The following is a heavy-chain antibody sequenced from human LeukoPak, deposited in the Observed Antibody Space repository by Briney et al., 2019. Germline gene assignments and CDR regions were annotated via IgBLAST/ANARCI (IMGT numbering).Heavy chain of an antibody. V-gene: IGHV1-3*01. J-gene: IGHJ4*02. CDR1: GYTFTNYA. CDR2: INAGNGDT. CDR3: ASSYDILTGYLYYFDY. Sequence: ASVKASCKASGYTFTNYAIQWVRQAPGQRLEWMGWINAGNGDTKYSQRFQGRFTISRDNAKNSLYLQMNSLRAEDTAVYYCASSYDILTGYLYYFDYWGQGTLVTVSS. D-gene: IGHD3-9*01.